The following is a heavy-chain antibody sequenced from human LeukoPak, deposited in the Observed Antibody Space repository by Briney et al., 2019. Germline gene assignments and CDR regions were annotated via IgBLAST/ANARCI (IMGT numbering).Heavy chain of an antibody. CDR3: ARDLAVAGPAGWFDP. V-gene: IGHV4-59*01. CDR1: GVSISSYY. CDR2: IYYRGST. Sequence: PSETLSLTCTVSGVSISSYYWSWIRQPPGKGLEWIGYIYYRGSTNYNPSLKSRVSMSGDTSKNQISLKLSSVAAADTAVYYCARDLAVAGPAGWFDPWGQGTLVTVSS. J-gene: IGHJ5*02. D-gene: IGHD6-19*01.